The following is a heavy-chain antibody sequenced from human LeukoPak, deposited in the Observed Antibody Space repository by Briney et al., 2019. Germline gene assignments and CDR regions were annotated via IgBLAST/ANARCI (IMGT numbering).Heavy chain of an antibody. Sequence: GASVKVSCKATGYTFTSYGISWVRQAPGQGLEWMGWISAYNGNTNYAQKLQGRVTMTTDTSTSTAYMELRSLRSEDTAVYYCATAALDDYGDYGDAFDIWGQGTMVTVSS. CDR2: ISAYNGNT. CDR3: ATAALDDYGDYGDAFDI. J-gene: IGHJ3*02. D-gene: IGHD4-17*01. V-gene: IGHV1-18*01. CDR1: GYTFTSYG.